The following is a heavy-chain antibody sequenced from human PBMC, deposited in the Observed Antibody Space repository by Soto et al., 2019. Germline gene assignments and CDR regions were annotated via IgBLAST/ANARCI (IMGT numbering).Heavy chain of an antibody. CDR3: AHLEFSSGWYRNWFDP. CDR1: GFSLTTSGVG. CDR2: IYWDDDK. J-gene: IGHJ5*02. V-gene: IGHV2-5*02. Sequence: QITLKESGPTLVKPTQTLTLTCTFSGFSLTTSGVGVGWIRQPPGKALEWLALIYWDDDKRYSPSLKSRLTITKDTSKHQVVLTMTNMDPGDTATYYCAHLEFSSGWYRNWFDPWGQGTLVTVSS. D-gene: IGHD6-19*01.